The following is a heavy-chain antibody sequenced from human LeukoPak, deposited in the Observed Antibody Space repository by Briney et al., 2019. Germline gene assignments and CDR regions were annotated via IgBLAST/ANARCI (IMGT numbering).Heavy chain of an antibody. D-gene: IGHD1-1*01. V-gene: IGHV3-20*04. J-gene: IGHJ4*02. Sequence: PGGSLRLSCAASGFTFDDFGLSWVRQAPGKGLEWVSAISWNGGTTGYAESVKGRFTISRDNAKNSLYLQMNSLRSEDTAMYFCARDTTYKLDNWGQGTLVTVSS. CDR2: ISWNGGTT. CDR1: GFTFDDFG. CDR3: ARDTTYKLDN.